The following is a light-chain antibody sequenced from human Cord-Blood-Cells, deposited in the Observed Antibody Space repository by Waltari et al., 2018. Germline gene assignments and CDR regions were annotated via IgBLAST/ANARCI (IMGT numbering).Light chain of an antibody. CDR2: DVS. J-gene: IGLJ1*01. Sequence: HSALTQPRSVSRSPGQAPTLPCPGTSRAVGGSYYVFWYQQHPGKAPKLMIYDVSKRPSGVPDRFSGSKSGNTASLTISGLQAEDEADYYCCSYAGSYTYVFGTGTKVTVL. CDR1: SRAVGGSYY. CDR3: CSYAGSYTYV. V-gene: IGLV2-11*01.